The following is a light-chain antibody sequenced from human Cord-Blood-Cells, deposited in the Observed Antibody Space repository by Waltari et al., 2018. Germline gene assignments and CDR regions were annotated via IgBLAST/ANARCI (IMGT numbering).Light chain of an antibody. J-gene: IGLJ3*02. Sequence: QSALTQPASVSGSPGQSITISCTGTRSAVGGSNYASWYQQHPGKAPKLMIYDVSKRPSGVSNRFSGSKSGNPASLTISGLQAEDEADYYCSSYTSSSTWVFGGGTKLTVL. CDR3: SSYTSSSTWV. CDR2: DVS. CDR1: RSAVGGSNY. V-gene: IGLV2-14*01.